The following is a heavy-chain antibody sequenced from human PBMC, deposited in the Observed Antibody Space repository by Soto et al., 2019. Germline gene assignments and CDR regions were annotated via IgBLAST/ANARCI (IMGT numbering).Heavy chain of an antibody. J-gene: IGHJ4*02. CDR1: GFTFDDYA. V-gene: IGHV3-23*01. CDR2: ISGSGGST. CDR3: AKALYYYDSSGYYLTTFDY. D-gene: IGHD3-22*01. Sequence: GGSLRLSCAASGFTFDDYAMHWVRQAPGKGLEWVSAISGSGGSTYYADSVKGRFTISRDNSKNTLYLQMNSLRAEDTAVYYCAKALYYYDSSGYYLTTFDYWGQGTLVTVPQ.